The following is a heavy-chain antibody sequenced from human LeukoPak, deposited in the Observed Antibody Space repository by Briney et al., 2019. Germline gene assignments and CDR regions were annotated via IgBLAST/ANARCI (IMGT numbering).Heavy chain of an antibody. J-gene: IGHJ6*03. V-gene: IGHV4-4*07. Sequence: SETLSLTCTVSGASVSNYDWSWIRQPPGKGLEWIGRIYTSGSTDYNPSLKSRVTMSVDTSKIQFSLKLTSVTAADTAVYYCARDHRYYYYMDVWGKGTTVTVSS. CDR3: ARDHRYYYYMDV. CDR2: IYTSGST. CDR1: GASVSNYD.